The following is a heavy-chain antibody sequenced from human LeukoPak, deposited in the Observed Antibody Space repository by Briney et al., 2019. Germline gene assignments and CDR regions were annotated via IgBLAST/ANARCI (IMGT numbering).Heavy chain of an antibody. CDR1: GGSISSSSYY. CDR2: IYYSGST. D-gene: IGHD2-2*01. V-gene: IGHV4-39*01. CDR3: ARVPLDCSSTSCCPILGDYGMDV. Sequence: PSETLSLTCTVSGGSISSSSYYWGWIRQPPGKGLEWIGSIYYSGSTYYNPSLKSRVTISVDTSKNQFSLKLSSVTAADTAVYYCARVPLDCSSTSCCPILGDYGMDVWGQGTTVTVSS. J-gene: IGHJ6*02.